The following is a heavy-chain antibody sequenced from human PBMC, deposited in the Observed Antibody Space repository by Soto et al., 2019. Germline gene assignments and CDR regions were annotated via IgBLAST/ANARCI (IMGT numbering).Heavy chain of an antibody. CDR2: IKEDGSEK. V-gene: IGHV3-7*01. CDR1: RFTFSGYW. Sequence: EVQLVESGGDLVQPGGSLRLSCADSRFTFSGYWMYWVRQAPGKGLEWVANIKEDGSEKNYVDSVRGRFTISRDNAKNSLYLQMNSLRAEDTAGYYCARGARIWGQGTMVTVSS. J-gene: IGHJ3*02. CDR3: ARGARI.